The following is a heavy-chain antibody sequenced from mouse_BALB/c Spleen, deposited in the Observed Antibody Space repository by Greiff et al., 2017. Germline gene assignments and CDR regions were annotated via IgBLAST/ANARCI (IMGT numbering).Heavy chain of an antibody. CDR1: GYSITSDYA. D-gene: IGHD2-10*02. Sequence: DVKLQESGPGLVKPSQSLSLTCTVTGYSITSDYAWNWIRQFPGNKLEWMGYISYSGSTSYNPSLKSRISITRDTSKNQFFLQLNSVTTEDTATYYCARRGYGNYYAMDYWGQGTSVTVSS. J-gene: IGHJ4*01. CDR2: ISYSGST. CDR3: ARRGYGNYYAMDY. V-gene: IGHV3-2*02.